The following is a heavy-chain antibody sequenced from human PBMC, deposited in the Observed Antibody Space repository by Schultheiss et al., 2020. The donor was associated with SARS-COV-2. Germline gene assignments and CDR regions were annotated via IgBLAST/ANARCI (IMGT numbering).Heavy chain of an antibody. J-gene: IGHJ4*02. CDR2: ISASGGDT. CDR3: AKSPQSGLMEYFDY. V-gene: IGHV3-23*01. Sequence: GGSLRLSCAASGFTFNIYAMNWVRQAPGKGLEWVSGISASGGDTYYADSVKGRFTISRDNSKKTLSLQMNSLRAEDTALYYCAKSPQSGLMEYFDYWGRGTLVTVSS. CDR1: GFTFNIYA. D-gene: IGHD3-22*01.